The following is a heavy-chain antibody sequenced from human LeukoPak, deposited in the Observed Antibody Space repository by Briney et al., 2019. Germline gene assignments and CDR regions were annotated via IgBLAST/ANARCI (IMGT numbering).Heavy chain of an antibody. D-gene: IGHD1-20*01. V-gene: IGHV4-4*07. CDR2: IYTSGST. CDR3: ARERGITGTTVDY. J-gene: IGHJ4*02. CDR1: GGSISSYY. Sequence: PSETLSLTCTVSGGSISSYYWSWIRQPAGKGLEWIGRIYTSGSTNYNPSLKSRVTMSVDTSKNQFSLQLNSVTPEDTAVYYCARERGITGTTVDYWGQGTLVTVSS.